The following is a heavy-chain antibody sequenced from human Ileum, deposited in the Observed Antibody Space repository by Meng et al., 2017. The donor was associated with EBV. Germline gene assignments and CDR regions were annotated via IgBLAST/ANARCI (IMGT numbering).Heavy chain of an antibody. J-gene: IGHJ4*02. CDR3: ASSDYYRSDY. CDR2: TSHSGST. Sequence: VRLQERGPGLVKPSETLSLTCSVSGGSISRSDWWSWVRQPPGKGLEWIGETSHSGSTNYSPSLKSRVTISLDKSKNQLSLKLNSVTAADTAVYYCASSDYYRSDYWGQGTLVTVSS. V-gene: IGHV4-4*02. D-gene: IGHD3-22*01. CDR1: GGSISRSDW.